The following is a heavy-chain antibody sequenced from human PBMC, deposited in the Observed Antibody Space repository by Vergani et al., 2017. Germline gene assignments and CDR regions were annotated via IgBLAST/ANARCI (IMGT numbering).Heavy chain of an antibody. J-gene: IGHJ6*02. CDR2: IVVGSGNT. Sequence: QMQLVQSGPEVKKPGTSVKVSCKASGFTFTSSAMQWVRQARGQRLEWIGWIVVGSGNTNYAQKFQERGTITRDMSTSTAYMELSSLRSEDTAGYYCAADPDTAMVVYYYGMDVWGQGTTVTVSS. CDR1: GFTFTSSA. D-gene: IGHD5-18*01. CDR3: AADPDTAMVVYYYGMDV. V-gene: IGHV1-58*02.